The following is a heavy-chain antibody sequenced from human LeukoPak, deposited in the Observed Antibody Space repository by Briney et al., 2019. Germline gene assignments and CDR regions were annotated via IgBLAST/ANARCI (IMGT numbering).Heavy chain of an antibody. CDR3: AREGVTKYYFDY. D-gene: IGHD4-11*01. Sequence: SETLSLTCSVYGGSFSGYYWRWIRQPPGKGLEWIGEINHSGNSNYNPSLKSRVTISVDTSKNQFSLKLSSVTAADTAVYYCAREGVTKYYFDYWGQGTLVTVSS. CDR2: INHSGNS. V-gene: IGHV4-34*01. J-gene: IGHJ4*02. CDR1: GGSFSGYY.